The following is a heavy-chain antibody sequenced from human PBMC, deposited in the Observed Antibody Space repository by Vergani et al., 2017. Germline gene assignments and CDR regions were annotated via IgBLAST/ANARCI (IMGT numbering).Heavy chain of an antibody. D-gene: IGHD2-2*01. CDR3: ARDPTSTEAFDI. CDR1: GYTFTSYY. V-gene: IGHV1-46*01. J-gene: IGHJ3*02. Sequence: QVQLVQSGAEVKKPGASVKVSCKASGYTFTSYYMHWVRQAPGQGLEWMGIINPSGGSTSYAQKFQGRVTMIRDTSTSTVYMELSRLRSEDTAVYYCARDPTSTEAFDIWGQGTMVTVSS. CDR2: INPSGGST.